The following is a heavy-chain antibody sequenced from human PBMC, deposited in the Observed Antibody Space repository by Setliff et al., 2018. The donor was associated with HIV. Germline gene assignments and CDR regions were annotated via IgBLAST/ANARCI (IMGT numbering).Heavy chain of an antibody. CDR1: GFTFRDYW. D-gene: IGHD5-12*01. CDR2: ISPDGSEK. CDR3: AREALSRDGYSYFDY. Sequence: GGSLRLSCATSGFTFRDYWMTWVRQAPGGGLQWVASISPDGSEKSLVDSVKGRFTISRDNTRSSLFLHMDSLTAEDTAVYYCAREALSRDGYSYFDYWGQGTLVTVSS. V-gene: IGHV3-7*01. J-gene: IGHJ4*02.